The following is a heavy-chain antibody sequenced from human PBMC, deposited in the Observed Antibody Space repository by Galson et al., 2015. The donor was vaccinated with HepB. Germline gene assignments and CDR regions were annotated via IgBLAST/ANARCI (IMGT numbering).Heavy chain of an antibody. CDR2: ISYDGRNQ. CDR3: ARDSVPTGRSWNDDYFDY. Sequence: SLRLSCAASGFRISNFAMHWVRQAPGKGLEWVAVISYDGRNQYYADSVKGRFTIFRDNSKNTLYLLMNSLRAEDTAVYYCARDSVPTGRSWNDDYFDYWGQGTLVTVSS. CDR1: GFRISNFA. J-gene: IGHJ4*02. D-gene: IGHD1-1*01. V-gene: IGHV3-30*04.